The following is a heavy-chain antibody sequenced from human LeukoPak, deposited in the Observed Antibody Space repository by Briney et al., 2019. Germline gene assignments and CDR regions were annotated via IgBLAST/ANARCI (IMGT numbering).Heavy chain of an antibody. Sequence: GGSLRLSCAASGFTFSSYEMNWVRQAPGEGLEWVSYISSSGSTIYYADSVKGRFTISRDNAKNSLYLQMNSLRAEDTAVYYCARELLYSSSWHNWFDPWGQGTLVTVSS. V-gene: IGHV3-48*03. J-gene: IGHJ5*02. CDR2: ISSSGSTI. CDR3: ARELLYSSSWHNWFDP. CDR1: GFTFSSYE. D-gene: IGHD6-13*01.